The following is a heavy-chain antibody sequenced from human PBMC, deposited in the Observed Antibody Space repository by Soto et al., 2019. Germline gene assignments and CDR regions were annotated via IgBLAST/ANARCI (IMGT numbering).Heavy chain of an antibody. CDR1: RGTFSSYA. V-gene: IGHV1-69*06. J-gene: IGHJ4*02. CDR2: IIPIFGTA. CDR3: ARLYYYDSSGYSFDY. Sequence: ASVKVSCKASRGTFSSYAISWVRQAPGQGLEWMGGIIPIFGTANYAQKFQGRVTITADKSTSTAYMELSSLRSEDTAVYYCARLYYYDSSGYSFDYWGQGTLVTVSS. D-gene: IGHD3-22*01.